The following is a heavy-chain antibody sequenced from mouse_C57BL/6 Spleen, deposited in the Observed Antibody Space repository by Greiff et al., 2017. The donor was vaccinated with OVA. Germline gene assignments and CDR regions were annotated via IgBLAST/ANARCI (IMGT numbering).Heavy chain of an antibody. V-gene: IGHV1-4*01. Sequence: QVHVKQSGAELARPGASVKMSCKASGYTFTSYTMHWVKQRPGQGLEWIGYINPSSGYTKYNQKFKDKATLTADKSSSTAYMQLSSLTSEDSAVYYCAREAVYYGNPAWFAYWGQGTLVTVSA. CDR2: INPSSGYT. J-gene: IGHJ3*01. CDR1: GYTFTSYT. D-gene: IGHD2-1*01. CDR3: AREAVYYGNPAWFAY.